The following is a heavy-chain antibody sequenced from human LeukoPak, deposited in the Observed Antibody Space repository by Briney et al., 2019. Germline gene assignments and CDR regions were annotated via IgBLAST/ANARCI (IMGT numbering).Heavy chain of an antibody. V-gene: IGHV3-23*01. CDR1: GFTFSSYA. CDR2: ISGSGGST. D-gene: IGHD3-22*01. J-gene: IGHJ4*02. Sequence: GGSLRLSCAASGFTFSSYAMSWVRQAPGKGLEWVSAISGSGGSTYYADSVKGRFTISRDNSKNTLYLQMNSLRAEDTAVYYCAKSSYYDASGYYREYYFDYWGQGTLVTVSS. CDR3: AKSSYYDASGYYREYYFDY.